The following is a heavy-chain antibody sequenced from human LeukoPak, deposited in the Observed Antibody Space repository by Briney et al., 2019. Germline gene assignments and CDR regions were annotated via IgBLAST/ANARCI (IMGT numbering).Heavy chain of an antibody. Sequence: SETLSLTCTVSGVSINSHYLNWIRQPPGKGLHWIGYIHSSGRNNYNPALKSRVTMSVDTSKNQFSLKLSSVTAADTAVYYCARHDPVGYYQHGMDVWGQGTTVTVSS. V-gene: IGHV4-4*09. CDR1: GVSINSHY. J-gene: IGHJ6*02. D-gene: IGHD2-15*01. CDR3: ARHDPVGYYQHGMDV. CDR2: IHSSGRN.